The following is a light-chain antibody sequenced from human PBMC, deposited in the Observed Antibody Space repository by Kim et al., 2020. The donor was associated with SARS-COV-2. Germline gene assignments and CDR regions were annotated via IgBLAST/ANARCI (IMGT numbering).Light chain of an antibody. Sequence: LSPGERVTHSCRASQSVSRSYLAWYQQKPGQAPRLLIYAAASRATGIPDRFSGSGSGTDFTLTISRLEPEDFAVYYCQQYGSSPYTFGQGTKLEI. CDR2: AAA. J-gene: IGKJ2*01. CDR1: QSVSRSY. V-gene: IGKV3-20*01. CDR3: QQYGSSPYT.